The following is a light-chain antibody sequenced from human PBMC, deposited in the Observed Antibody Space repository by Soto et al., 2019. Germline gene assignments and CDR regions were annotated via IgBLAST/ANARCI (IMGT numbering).Light chain of an antibody. CDR1: QSVSSSY. CDR3: QHYDSLPIT. V-gene: IGKV3-20*01. J-gene: IGKJ5*01. CDR2: GAS. Sequence: EIVLTQSPGTLSLSPGERATLSCRASQSVSSSYLAWYQQKPGQPPRLLIYGASSRATGIPDRFSGSGSGIDFTLTISRLEPEDFAVFYCQHYDSLPITFGQGTRLEIK.